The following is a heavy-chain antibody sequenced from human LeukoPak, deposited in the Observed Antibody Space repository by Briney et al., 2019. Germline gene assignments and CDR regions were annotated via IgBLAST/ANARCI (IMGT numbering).Heavy chain of an antibody. CDR2: IYYSGST. Sequence: PSETLSLTCTVSGGSISSSSYYWGWIRQPPGKGLEWIGSIYYSGSTYYNPSLKSRFTISVDTSQNQFSLKLRSVTAADTAVYYCAGKPPGVPNYYELYYFDYWGQGTLVTVSS. CDR3: AGKPPGVPNYYELYYFDY. D-gene: IGHD3-22*01. J-gene: IGHJ4*02. V-gene: IGHV4-39*07. CDR1: GGSISSSSYY.